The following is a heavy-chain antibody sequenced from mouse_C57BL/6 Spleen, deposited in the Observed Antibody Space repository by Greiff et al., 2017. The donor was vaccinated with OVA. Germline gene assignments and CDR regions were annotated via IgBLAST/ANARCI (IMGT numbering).Heavy chain of an antibody. CDR3: ARSPFDSSGYRFAY. CDR2: IYPGSGST. CDR1: GYTFTSYW. J-gene: IGHJ3*01. Sequence: VQLQQPGAELVKPGASVKMSCKASGYTFTSYWITWVKQRPGQGLEWIGDIYPGSGSTNYNEKFKSKATLTVDTSSSTAYMQLSSLTSEDSAVYYCARSPFDSSGYRFAYWGQGTLVTVSA. D-gene: IGHD3-2*02. V-gene: IGHV1-55*01.